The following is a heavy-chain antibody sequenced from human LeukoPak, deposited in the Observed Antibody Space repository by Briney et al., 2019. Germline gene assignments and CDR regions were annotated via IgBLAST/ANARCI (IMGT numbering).Heavy chain of an antibody. CDR3: ARDPMGYDSSGYYYYGMDV. V-gene: IGHV4-31*03. D-gene: IGHD3-22*01. CDR2: IYYSGST. Sequence: SQTLSLTCTVSGGSISSGGYYWSWIRQHPGKGLEWIGYIYYSGSTYYNPSLKSRVTISVGTSKNQFSLKLSSVTAADTAVYYCARDPMGYDSSGYYYYGMDVWGQGTTVTVSS. CDR1: GGSISSGGYY. J-gene: IGHJ6*02.